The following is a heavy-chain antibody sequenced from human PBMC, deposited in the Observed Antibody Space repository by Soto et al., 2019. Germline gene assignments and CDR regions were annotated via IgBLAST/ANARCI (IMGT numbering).Heavy chain of an antibody. V-gene: IGHV1-24*01. CDR1: GYTLTELS. CDR3: ATSHGEPIYFDC. J-gene: IGHJ4*02. CDR2: FDPEDGET. D-gene: IGHD2-21*01. Sequence: ASVKVSCKVSGYTLTELSMHWVRQAPGKGLEWMGGFDPEDGETIYAQKFQGRVTMTEDTSTDTAYMELSSLRSEDTAVYYCATSHGEPIYFDCWGQGTLVTVSS.